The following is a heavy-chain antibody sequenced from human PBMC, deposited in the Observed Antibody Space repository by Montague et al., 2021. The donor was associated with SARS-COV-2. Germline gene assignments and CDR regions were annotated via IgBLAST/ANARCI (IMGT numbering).Heavy chain of an antibody. CDR1: GGSISSSSYY. CDR3: ARVGRQQLVRLSGMDV. Sequence: SETLSLTCTVSGGSISSSSYYWGWIRQPPGKGLEWIGSIYYSGSTYYNLSLKSRVTISVDTSKNQFSLKLSSVTGADTAVYYCARVGRQQLVRLSGMDVWGQGTAVTVSS. D-gene: IGHD6-13*01. J-gene: IGHJ6*02. V-gene: IGHV4-39*07. CDR2: IYYSGST.